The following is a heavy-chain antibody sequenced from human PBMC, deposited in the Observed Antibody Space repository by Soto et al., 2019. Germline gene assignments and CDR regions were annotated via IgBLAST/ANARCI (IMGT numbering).Heavy chain of an antibody. CDR1: GGTFSSYT. V-gene: IGHV1-69*02. Sequence: QVQLVQSGAEVKKPGSSVKVSCKASGGTFSSYTISWVRQAPGQGLEWMGRIIPILGIANYAQKFQGRVTITADKSTSTAYMELSGLRSEDTAVYCCGRGSATPFDYWGQGTLVTVSS. CDR3: GRGSATPFDY. J-gene: IGHJ4*02. D-gene: IGHD2-15*01. CDR2: IIPILGIA.